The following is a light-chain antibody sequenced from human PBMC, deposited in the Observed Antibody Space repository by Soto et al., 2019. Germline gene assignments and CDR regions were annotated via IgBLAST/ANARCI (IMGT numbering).Light chain of an antibody. V-gene: IGKV1-5*01. Sequence: DIQMTQSPPTLSASVGDRLTITCRASQYISGWLAWYQQKPGKAPRLLIYDATSSRSGVQSCISGGASAKYFPTTIRRVHPDFVASYCCQHYSTPWTFGQGTKVDIK. J-gene: IGKJ1*01. CDR1: QYISGW. CDR3: QHYSTPWT. CDR2: DAT.